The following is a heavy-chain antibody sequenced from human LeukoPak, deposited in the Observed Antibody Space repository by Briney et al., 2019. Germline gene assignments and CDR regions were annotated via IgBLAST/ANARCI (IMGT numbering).Heavy chain of an antibody. V-gene: IGHV1-8*01. CDR2: MNPDNANT. D-gene: IGHD3-22*01. CDR1: GYTFTNYD. CDR3: AKDVYYDSSGYTFDY. J-gene: IGHJ4*02. Sequence: ASVKVSCKASGYTFTNYDINWFRQAPGQGLEWMGWMNPDNANTGYGQRFQGRVTMTRSTSISTAYMELTSLTSEDTAVYYCAKDVYYDSSGYTFDYWGQGTLVTVSS.